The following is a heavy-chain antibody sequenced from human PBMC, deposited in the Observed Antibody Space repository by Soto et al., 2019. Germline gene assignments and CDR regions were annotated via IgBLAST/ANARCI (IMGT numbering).Heavy chain of an antibody. V-gene: IGHV3-7*04. J-gene: IGHJ4*02. CDR3: AGAPGWLFEN. D-gene: IGHD5-12*01. CDR1: GFTFSTYW. Sequence: EVQLVESGGGLVQPGGSLRLSCAASGFTFSTYWMFWVRQAPGKGLEWVATIKQDGSEKLYVDSVKGRFTISRDNAKNSVDLQMNSRRVEDAAVYFCAGAPGWLFENWGQGTLVTVSS. CDR2: IKQDGSEK.